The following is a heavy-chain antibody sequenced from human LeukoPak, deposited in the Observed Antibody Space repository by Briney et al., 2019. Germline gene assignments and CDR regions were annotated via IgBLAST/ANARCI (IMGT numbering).Heavy chain of an antibody. J-gene: IGHJ4*02. CDR1: GYTFTDYY. CDR2: INPNRGGT. D-gene: IGHD6-19*01. CDR3: ARAPSYSSGWVDY. V-gene: IGHV1-2*02. Sequence: ASVKVSCKTSGYTFTDYYIHWVRQAPGQGLEWMGWINPNRGGTKYAQKFQGRVTMTRDTSINTVYMELSSLRSDDTAVYFCARAPSYSSGWVDYWGQGTLVTISS.